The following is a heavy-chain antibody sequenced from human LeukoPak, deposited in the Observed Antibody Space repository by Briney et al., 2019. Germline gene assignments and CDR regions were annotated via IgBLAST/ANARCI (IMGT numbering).Heavy chain of an antibody. CDR2: IYYSGST. V-gene: IGHV4-30-4*01. D-gene: IGHD3-3*01. CDR3: ARGAGRYDPGEFDY. Sequence: SETLSLTCTVSGGSISSGDYYWSWIRQPPGKGLEWIGYIYYSGSTYYNPSLKSRATISVDTSKNQFSLKLSSVTAADTAVYYCARGAGRYDPGEFDYWGQGTLVTVSS. CDR1: GGSISSGDYY. J-gene: IGHJ4*02.